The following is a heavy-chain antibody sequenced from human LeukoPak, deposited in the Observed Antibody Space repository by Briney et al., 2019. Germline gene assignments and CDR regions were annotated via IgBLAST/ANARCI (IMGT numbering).Heavy chain of an antibody. Sequence: GASLRLSCAASGFTFSSAAMSWVRQAPGKGLEWVSIISSSGGSTYYADSVKGRFIISRDNSKNTLYLQMNSLRAEDTAVYYCAKGSRSIAVDNLCDYWGQGSLVTVSS. V-gene: IGHV3-23*01. CDR1: GFTFSSAA. CDR3: AKGSRSIAVDNLCDY. CDR2: ISSSGGST. J-gene: IGHJ4*02. D-gene: IGHD6-19*01.